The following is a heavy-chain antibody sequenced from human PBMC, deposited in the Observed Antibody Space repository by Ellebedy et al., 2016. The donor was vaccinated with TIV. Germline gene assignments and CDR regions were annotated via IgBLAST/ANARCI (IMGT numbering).Heavy chain of an antibody. CDR2: INRDGSST. CDR3: ARPQSNYYWYFDL. V-gene: IGHV3-74*01. J-gene: IGHJ2*01. D-gene: IGHD1-7*01. CDR1: GFTFSSYW. Sequence: GESLKISCAASGFTFSSYWMHWVRQAPGKGLVWVSRINRDGSSTSYADSVKGRFTISRDNSKNTLYLQMNSLRAEDTAVYYCARPQSNYYWYFDLWGRGTLVTVSS.